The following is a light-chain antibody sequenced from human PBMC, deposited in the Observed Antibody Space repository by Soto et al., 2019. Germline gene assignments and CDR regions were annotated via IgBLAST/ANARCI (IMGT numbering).Light chain of an antibody. CDR3: QHSNTNSRPIT. V-gene: IGKV1-12*01. CDR1: QGISTS. J-gene: IGKJ5*01. Sequence: DIQMTRSPSSVSASVGDRVTITCRASQGISTSLAWYQQKPGAAPKLLMYTASSLQDGVPSRFSGSGSGTDFTLTISSLQPEDFANYYCQHSNTNSRPITFCQGRRREIK. CDR2: TAS.